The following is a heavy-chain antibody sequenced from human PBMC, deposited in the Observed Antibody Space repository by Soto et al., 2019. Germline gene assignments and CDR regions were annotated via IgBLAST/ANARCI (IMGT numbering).Heavy chain of an antibody. D-gene: IGHD4-17*01. J-gene: IGHJ1*01. CDR3: ARDSTVTTRDTYEYFQH. CDR2: IYSGGST. V-gene: IGHV3-66*01. Sequence: GGSLRLSCAASGFTVSSNYMSWVRQAPGKGLEWVSVIYSGGSTYYADSVKGRFTISRDNSKNTLYLQMNSLRAEDTAVYYCARDSTVTTRDTYEYFQHWGQGTLVTVSS. CDR1: GFTVSSNY.